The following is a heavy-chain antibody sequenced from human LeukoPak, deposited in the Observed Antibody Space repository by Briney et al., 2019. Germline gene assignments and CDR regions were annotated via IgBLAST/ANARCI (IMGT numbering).Heavy chain of an antibody. J-gene: IGHJ4*02. CDR2: ISNSGGST. CDR3: AKGRGLVSPDDH. CDR1: GFTFSSHT. V-gene: IGHV3-23*01. Sequence: GGSLRLSCAASGFTFSSHTMTWVRQAPGKGLEWVSAISNSGGSTYYADSVKGRFAISRDNSRNTLYLQMNSLKAEDTAVYYCAKGRGLVSPDDHWGQGTLVTVSS. D-gene: IGHD3/OR15-3a*01.